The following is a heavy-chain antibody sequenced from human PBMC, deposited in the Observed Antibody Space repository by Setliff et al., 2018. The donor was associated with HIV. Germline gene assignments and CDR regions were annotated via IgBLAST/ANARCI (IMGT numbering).Heavy chain of an antibody. D-gene: IGHD1-26*01. CDR3: ARRRPPPSGMYSSYYMDV. CDR2: IYYSGST. J-gene: IGHJ6*03. Sequence: PSETLSLTCTVSGGSITSYYWTWIRQPPGKGLEWIGYIYYSGSTNYNPSLKSRVTISVDTSKNHFSLNLNSVTAADTAIYYCARRRPPPSGMYSSYYMDVWGKGTAVTVSS. V-gene: IGHV4-59*08. CDR1: GGSITSYY.